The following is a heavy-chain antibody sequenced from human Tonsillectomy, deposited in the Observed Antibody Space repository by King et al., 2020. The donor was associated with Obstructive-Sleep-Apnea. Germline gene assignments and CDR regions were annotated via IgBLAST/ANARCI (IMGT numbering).Heavy chain of an antibody. CDR2: ISSNGGST. D-gene: IGHD5-12*01. CDR3: ARDQTWGGYEVPYYYYGMDV. J-gene: IGHJ6*02. V-gene: IGHV3-64*01. Sequence: VQLVESGGGLVQPGGSLRLSCAASGFTFSSYAMHWVRQAPGKGLEYVSAISSNGGSTYYANSVKGRFTISRDNSKNTLYLQMGSLRAEDMAVYYCARDQTWGGYEVPYYYYGMDVWGQGTTVTVSS. CDR1: GFTFSSYA.